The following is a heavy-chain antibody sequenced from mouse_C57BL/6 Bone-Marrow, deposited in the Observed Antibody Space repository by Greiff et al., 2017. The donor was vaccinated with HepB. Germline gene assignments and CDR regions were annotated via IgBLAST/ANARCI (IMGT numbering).Heavy chain of an antibody. CDR1: GYTFTSYW. CDR2: IDPSDSYT. Sequence: QVQLQQPGAELVKPGASVKLSCKASGYTFTSYWMQWVKQRPGQGLEWIGEIDPSDSYTNYNQKFKGKATLTVDTSSSTAYMQLSSLTSEDSAVYYCAIMVKGETMAWFAYWGQGTLVTVSA. D-gene: IGHD2-2*01. V-gene: IGHV1-50*01. CDR3: AIMVKGETMAWFAY. J-gene: IGHJ3*01.